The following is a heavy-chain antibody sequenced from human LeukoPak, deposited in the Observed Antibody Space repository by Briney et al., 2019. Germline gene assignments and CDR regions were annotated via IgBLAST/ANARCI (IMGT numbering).Heavy chain of an antibody. Sequence: SDTVSLTCAVYGESFTGYYWRWIRQPPGKGLEWIGGINPSGSTNYNTSRKSRVTISVDTSKTQVSLTLSSVTAADTAVYYCARDNDCGDRYMDVWGKGTTVTVSS. CDR2: INPSGST. V-gene: IGHV4-34*01. CDR3: ARDNDCGDRYMDV. J-gene: IGHJ6*03. D-gene: IGHD2-21*02. CDR1: GESFTGYY.